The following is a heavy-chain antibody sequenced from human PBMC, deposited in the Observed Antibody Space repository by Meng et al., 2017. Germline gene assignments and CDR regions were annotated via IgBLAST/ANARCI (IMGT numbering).Heavy chain of an antibody. Sequence: QVQTQQGGAGLLRPSETRSLTCAVYGGSFSGYYWNWIRQPPGKGLEWIGEINEFGSTNYNPSLKSRVTILVDTSKNQFSLKLRSVTAADTAVYYCARQRGPDFWGQGSLVTVSS. CDR3: ARQRGPDF. CDR1: GGSFSGYY. CDR2: INEFGST. J-gene: IGHJ4*02. V-gene: IGHV4-34*01. D-gene: IGHD5-12*01.